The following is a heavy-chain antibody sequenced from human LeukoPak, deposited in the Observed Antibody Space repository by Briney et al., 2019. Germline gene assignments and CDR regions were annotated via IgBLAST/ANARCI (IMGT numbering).Heavy chain of an antibody. J-gene: IGHJ4*02. CDR1: GFTFSSYG. D-gene: IGHD1-1*01. Sequence: KTGGSLRLSCAASGFTFSSYGMHWVRQAPGKGLEWVAVIWYDGSNKYYADSVKGRFTISRDNSKNTLYLQMNSLRAEDTAVYYCAKDLRYNWSTTFLFDYWGQGTLVTVSS. CDR2: IWYDGSNK. V-gene: IGHV3-33*06. CDR3: AKDLRYNWSTTFLFDY.